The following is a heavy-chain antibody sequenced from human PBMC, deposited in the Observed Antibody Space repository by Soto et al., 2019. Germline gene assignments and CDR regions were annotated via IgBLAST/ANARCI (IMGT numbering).Heavy chain of an antibody. CDR2: INPNSGGT. Sequence: GASVKVSCKASGYTFTGYYMHWVRQAPGQGLEWMGWINPNSGGTNYAQKFQGRVTMTRDTSISTAYMELSRLRSDDTAVYYCARDYYDSSGYDRPDYWGQGTLVTVS. D-gene: IGHD3-22*01. CDR3: ARDYYDSSGYDRPDY. V-gene: IGHV1-2*02. J-gene: IGHJ4*02. CDR1: GYTFTGYY.